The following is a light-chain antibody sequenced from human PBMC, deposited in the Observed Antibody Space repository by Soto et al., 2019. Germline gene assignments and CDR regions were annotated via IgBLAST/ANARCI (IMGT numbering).Light chain of an antibody. CDR2: EVS. J-gene: IGLJ1*01. CDR3: SSYTSSSTL. CDR1: SGDVGGYKY. V-gene: IGLV2-14*01. Sequence: SVLTQPGSGAGSPGQSITISCTGTSGDVGGYKYVSWDQQHPGKAPKLMIYEVSNRPSGVSNRFSGSKSGNTASLPISGLQAEDAADYYCSSYTSSSTLFGTGTKVTVL.